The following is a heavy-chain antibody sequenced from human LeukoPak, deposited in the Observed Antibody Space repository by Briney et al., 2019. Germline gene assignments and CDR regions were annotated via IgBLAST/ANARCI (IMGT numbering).Heavy chain of an antibody. J-gene: IGHJ4*02. V-gene: IGHV3-23*01. CDR1: GFTFSSYA. D-gene: IGHD4-17*01. CDR3: AKDPYGDSFFDY. CDR2: ISGSGGST. Sequence: GGSLRLSCAASGFTFSSYAMSWVRQAPGKGLEWVSAISGSGGSTYYADSVRGRFTISRDNSKNTLYLQMNSLRAEDTAVYYCAKDPYGDSFFDYWGQGTLVTVSS.